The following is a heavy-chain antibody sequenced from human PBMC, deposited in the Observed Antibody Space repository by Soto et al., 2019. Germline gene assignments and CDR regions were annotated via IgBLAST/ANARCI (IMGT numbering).Heavy chain of an antibody. CDR3: VREEVAFGSQLNY. J-gene: IGHJ4*02. V-gene: IGHV3-33*01. Sequence: QVQLVESGGGVVQPGRSLRLSCTVSGFTFSNYGMHWVRQAPGKGLEWVAVIWYDGSIKYYEDSVKGRFTISRDDSKNTLFLQMNSLRADDTAVYHCVREEVAFGSQLNYWGQGTLVAVSS. CDR1: GFTFSNYG. D-gene: IGHD2-15*01. CDR2: IWYDGSIK.